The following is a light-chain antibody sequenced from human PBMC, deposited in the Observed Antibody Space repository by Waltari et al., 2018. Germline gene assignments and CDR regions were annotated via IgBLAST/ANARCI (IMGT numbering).Light chain of an antibody. CDR1: SGSLSSTSY. CDR2: KGS. CDR3: SLYMGSGIWV. V-gene: IGLV8-61*01. J-gene: IGLJ3*02. Sequence: QTVVTQEPSLSVPPGGTVTPTCALSSGSLSSTSYATWYQQTPGQAPRTLVYKGSSRSYCVSDLFSGSVRGNKAALTLTGAQADDESDYYCSLYMGSGIWVFGGGTKLTVL.